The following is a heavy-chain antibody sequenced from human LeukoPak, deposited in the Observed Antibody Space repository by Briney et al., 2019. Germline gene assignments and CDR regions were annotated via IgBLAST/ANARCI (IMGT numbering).Heavy chain of an antibody. CDR2: IYSSGTT. CDR1: GASIRNTSFY. Sequence: SETLSLTCAVSGASIRNTSFYWGWIRQPPGKGLQWIASIYSSGTTYYNPSIKSRITLFVDTSKNQVSLKLRSVTAADTAVYYWARHAVEGKCLQFYSFTYGGQGSLVTVPS. CDR3: ARHAVEGKCLQFYSFTY. J-gene: IGHJ4*02. D-gene: IGHD5-24*01. V-gene: IGHV4-39*01.